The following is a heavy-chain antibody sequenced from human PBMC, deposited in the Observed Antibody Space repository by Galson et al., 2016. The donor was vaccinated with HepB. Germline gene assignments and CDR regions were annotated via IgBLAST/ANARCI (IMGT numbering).Heavy chain of an antibody. Sequence: SLRLSCAASGFTSSRYGMHWVRQAPGKGLEWVAVISYDGGDKHYADSVKGRLTVSRDNSKNTLFLQMNSLRVEDTAVYYCAKLDCGRDCPRDDWGQGTQVTVS. CDR1: GFTSSRYG. J-gene: IGHJ4*02. CDR3: AKLDCGRDCPRDD. V-gene: IGHV3-30*19. CDR2: ISYDGGDK. D-gene: IGHD2-21*02.